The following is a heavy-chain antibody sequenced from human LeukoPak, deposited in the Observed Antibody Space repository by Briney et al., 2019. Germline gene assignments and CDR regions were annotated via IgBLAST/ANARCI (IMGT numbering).Heavy chain of an antibody. Sequence: SVKVSFKASGGTFSSYVISWVRQAPGQGLEWMGGIIPISGTANYAQKFQGRVTITADKSTSTAYMELSSLRSEDTAVYYCARSDIVATGHYFDYWGQGTLVTVSS. J-gene: IGHJ4*02. CDR3: ARSDIVATGHYFDY. V-gene: IGHV1-69*06. D-gene: IGHD5-12*01. CDR1: GGTFSSYV. CDR2: IIPISGTA.